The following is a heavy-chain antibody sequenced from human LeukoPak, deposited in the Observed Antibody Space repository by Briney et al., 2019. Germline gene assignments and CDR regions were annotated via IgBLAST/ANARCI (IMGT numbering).Heavy chain of an antibody. V-gene: IGHV3-7*01. CDR3: AREQYDSSGYSLDDYFDY. D-gene: IGHD3-22*01. CDR1: GFTFSSYW. CDR2: IKQDGSEK. J-gene: IGHJ4*02. Sequence: GGALRLSCAASGFTFSSYWMSWVRQAPGKGLEGVANIKQDGSEKYYVDSVKGRFTISRDNAKNSLYLQMNSLRAEDTAVYYCAREQYDSSGYSLDDYFDYWGQGTLVTVSS.